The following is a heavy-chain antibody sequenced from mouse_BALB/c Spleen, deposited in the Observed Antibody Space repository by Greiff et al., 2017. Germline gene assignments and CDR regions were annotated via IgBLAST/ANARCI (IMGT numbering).Heavy chain of an antibody. D-gene: IGHD1-1*01. V-gene: IGHV5-4*02. CDR1: GFTFSDYY. CDR3: AREGATVPFAY. CDR2: ISDGGSYT. Sequence: EVQRVESGGGLVKPGGSLKLSCAASGFTFSDYYMYWVRQTPEKRLEWVATISDGGSYTYYPDSVKGRFTISRDNAKNNLYLQMSSLKSEDTAMYYCAREGATVPFAYWGQGTLVTVSA. J-gene: IGHJ3*01.